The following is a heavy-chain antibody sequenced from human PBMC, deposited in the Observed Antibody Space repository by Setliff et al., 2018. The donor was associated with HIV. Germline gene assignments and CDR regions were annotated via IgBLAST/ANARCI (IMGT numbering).Heavy chain of an antibody. V-gene: IGHV1-69*13. CDR2: IIPMFGAT. CDR1: GVSFSSYA. J-gene: IGHJ3*02. D-gene: IGHD1-7*01. Sequence: SVKVSCKTSGVSFSSYAISWVRQAPGQGLEWMGGIIPMFGATNYAQKFQGRVTITADESTNTAYMELSSLRSEDTAVYYCARDRGNWNYVEAFDIWGQGTMVTVS. CDR3: ARDRGNWNYVEAFDI.